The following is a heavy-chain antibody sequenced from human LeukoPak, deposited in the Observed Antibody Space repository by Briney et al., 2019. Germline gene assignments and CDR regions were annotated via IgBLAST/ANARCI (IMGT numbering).Heavy chain of an antibody. CDR1: GFTFSSYS. CDR3: ARDPRVVVIMGYFDY. CDR2: ISSSSSYI. Sequence: AGGSLRLSCAASGFTFSSYSMNWVRQAPGKGLEWVPSISSSSSYIYYADSVKGRFTISRDNAKNSLYLQMNSLRAEDTAVYYCARDPRVVVIMGYFDYWGQGTLVTVSS. V-gene: IGHV3-21*01. D-gene: IGHD3-22*01. J-gene: IGHJ4*02.